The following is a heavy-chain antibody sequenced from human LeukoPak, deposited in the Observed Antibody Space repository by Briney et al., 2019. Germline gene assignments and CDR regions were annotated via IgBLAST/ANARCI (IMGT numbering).Heavy chain of an antibody. CDR2: INPNTGDT. CDR1: GYTFTAYY. Sequence: ASAKASCKASGYTFTAYYVHWVRQAPGQGLEWIGWINPNTGDTNYAPKFQGRVTMIKDTSTNSAYMELNKLTSDDTAVYYCGRGNKSFDPWGQGTLVTVSS. V-gene: IGHV1-2*02. CDR3: GRGNKSFDP. J-gene: IGHJ5*02.